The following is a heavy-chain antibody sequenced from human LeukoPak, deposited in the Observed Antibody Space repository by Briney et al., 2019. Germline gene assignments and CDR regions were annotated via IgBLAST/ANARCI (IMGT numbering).Heavy chain of an antibody. CDR1: GFIFSTYA. CDR2: ISYDGRAK. D-gene: IGHD2-2*01. J-gene: IGHJ1*01. V-gene: IGHV3-30*04. Sequence: GGSLRLSCAASGFIFSTYAMHWVRQAPGKGLERVAVISYDGRAKFYADSVKGRFTISRDDPIKTLYLQMDSLRPEDTAVYYCAAYCSSASCYPPPIHEYFQHWGQGNLVTVSS. CDR3: AAYCSSASCYPPPIHEYFQH.